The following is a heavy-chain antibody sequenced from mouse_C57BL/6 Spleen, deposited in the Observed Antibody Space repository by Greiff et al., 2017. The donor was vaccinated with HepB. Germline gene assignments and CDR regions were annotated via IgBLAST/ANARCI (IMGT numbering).Heavy chain of an antibody. CDR1: GFTFSDYG. V-gene: IGHV5-17*01. CDR2: ISSGSSTI. J-gene: IGHJ4*01. Sequence: EVMLVESGGGLVKPGGSLKLSCAASGFTFSDYGMHWVRQAPEKGLECVAYISSGSSTIYYADTVKGRFTISRDNAKNTLFLQMTSLRSEDTAMYYCAKDMVTTRAMDYWGQGTSVTVSS. CDR3: AKDMVTTRAMDY. D-gene: IGHD2-2*01.